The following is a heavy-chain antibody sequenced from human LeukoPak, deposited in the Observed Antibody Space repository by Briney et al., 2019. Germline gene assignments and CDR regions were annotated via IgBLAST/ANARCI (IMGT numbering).Heavy chain of an antibody. CDR1: GGSISSYY. CDR3: ARKGPIAATGPDY. J-gene: IGHJ4*02. Sequence: PSETLSLTCTVSGGSISSYYWSWIRQPPGKGLEWLGYIYNSRDTNYNPSLKSRVTFSADTSKNQFSLKLSSVTAADTAVYYCARKGPIAATGPDYWGKGTLVTVSS. V-gene: IGHV4-59*01. CDR2: IYNSRDT. D-gene: IGHD6-13*01.